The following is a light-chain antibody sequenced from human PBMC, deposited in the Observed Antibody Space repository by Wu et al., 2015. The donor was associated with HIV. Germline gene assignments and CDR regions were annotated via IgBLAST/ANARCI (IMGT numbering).Light chain of an antibody. Sequence: EIVLTQSPGTLSLSPGERATLSCRASQSVTSSNLAWYQQKPGQPPRLLIYGASARATGIPDRFRGSGSGTDFTLTISRLELEDFGVYYCQQYGRTFGQGTRLEIK. CDR2: GAS. CDR1: QSVTSSN. V-gene: IGKV3-20*01. J-gene: IGKJ5*01. CDR3: QQYGRT.